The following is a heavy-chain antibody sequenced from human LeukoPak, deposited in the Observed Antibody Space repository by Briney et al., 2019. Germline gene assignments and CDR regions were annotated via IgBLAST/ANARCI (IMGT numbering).Heavy chain of an antibody. J-gene: IGHJ3*02. Sequence: SVKLSCKASGGTFSSYAISWVRQAPGQGLEWMGRIIPILGIANYAQKFQGRVTITADKSTSTAYMELSSLRSEDTAVYYCARASLDSTVTTSGENAFDIWGQGTMVTVSS. D-gene: IGHD4-17*01. CDR1: GGTFSSYA. V-gene: IGHV1-69*04. CDR3: ARASLDSTVTTSGENAFDI. CDR2: IIPILGIA.